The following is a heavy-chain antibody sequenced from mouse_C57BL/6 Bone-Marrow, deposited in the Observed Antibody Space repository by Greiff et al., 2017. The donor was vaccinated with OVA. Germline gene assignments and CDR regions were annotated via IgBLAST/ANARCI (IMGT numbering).Heavy chain of an antibody. CDR1: GYTFTSYW. Sequence: QVQLQQPGAELVRPGSSVKLSCKASGYTFTSYWMDWVKQRPGQGLEWIGNIYPSDSETHYNQKFKDKATLTVDKSSSTAYMQLSSLTSEDSAVYYCARRGYGSSHWYFDVWGTGTTVTVSS. D-gene: IGHD1-1*01. J-gene: IGHJ1*03. CDR2: IYPSDSET. V-gene: IGHV1-61*01. CDR3: ARRGYGSSHWYFDV.